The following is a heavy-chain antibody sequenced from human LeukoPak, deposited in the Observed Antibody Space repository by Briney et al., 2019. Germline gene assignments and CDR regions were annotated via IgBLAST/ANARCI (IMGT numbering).Heavy chain of an antibody. J-gene: IGHJ3*02. CDR1: GFTFSSHY. D-gene: IGHD4-11*01. CDR2: ITSSSSDI. Sequence: GGSLRLSCAASGFTFSSHYMNWVRQAPGKGLEWVSSITSSSSDIFYADSVKGRFTISRDNSKNTLYLQMNSLRAEDTAVYYCARVPQYPDAFDIWGQGTMVTVSS. CDR3: ARVPQYPDAFDI. V-gene: IGHV3-21*01.